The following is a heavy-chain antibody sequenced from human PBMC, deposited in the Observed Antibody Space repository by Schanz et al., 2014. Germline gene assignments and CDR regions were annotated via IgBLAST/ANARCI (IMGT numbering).Heavy chain of an antibody. V-gene: IGHV3-13*01. J-gene: IGHJ4*02. D-gene: IGHD3-22*01. CDR3: AKDPSHGDYDYYFDY. CDR2: IGYLGDT. CDR1: GFTLSNSD. Sequence: EVQLVESGGGLVQPGGSLRLSCAASGFTLSNSDMHWVRQGTGKGLEWVSTIGYLGDTYYPDSVKGRFTVPRDSGQNSLYLQMNSLRAEDTAVYYCAKDPSHGDYDYYFDYWGQGTLVTVSS.